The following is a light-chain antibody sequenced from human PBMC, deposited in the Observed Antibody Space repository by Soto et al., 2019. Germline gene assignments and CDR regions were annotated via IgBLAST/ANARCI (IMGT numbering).Light chain of an antibody. CDR2: NND. V-gene: IGLV1-44*01. J-gene: IGLJ1*01. Sequence: QSVLTQPASSSGTPGQRVTISCSGSTSNIGSNTVKWYQQLPGTAPKLLIYNNDQRPSGVPDRLSGSKSGTSASLAISGLQSEDEADYYCAAWDDSLNGYVFGSGTKVTVL. CDR1: TSNIGSNT. CDR3: AAWDDSLNGYV.